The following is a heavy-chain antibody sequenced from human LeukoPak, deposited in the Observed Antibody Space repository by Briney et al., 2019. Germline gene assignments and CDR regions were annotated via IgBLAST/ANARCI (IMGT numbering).Heavy chain of an antibody. V-gene: IGHV3-23*01. Sequence: QPGGSLRLSCAASGFTFSSYAMSWVRQAPGKGLEWVSAISGSGGSTYYADSVKGRFTISRDNSKNTLYLQMNSLRVEDTALYYCRVTNLFPPNTDYWGQGTVVTVSS. D-gene: IGHD4-17*01. CDR3: RVTNLFPPNTDY. CDR2: ISGSGGST. CDR1: GFTFSSYA. J-gene: IGHJ4*02.